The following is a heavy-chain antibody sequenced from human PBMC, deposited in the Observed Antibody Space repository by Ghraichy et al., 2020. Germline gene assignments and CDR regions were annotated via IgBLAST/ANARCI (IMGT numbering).Heavy chain of an antibody. V-gene: IGHV3-30*18. CDR1: GFTFSSYG. D-gene: IGHD3-10*01. CDR2: ISYDGSNK. Sequence: GGSLRLSCAASGFTFSSYGMHWVRQAPGKGLEWVAVISYDGSNKYYADSVKGRFTISRDNSKNTLYLQMNSLRAEDTAVYYCAKVGTMYYYGSGTPGGYFDYWGQGTLVTVSS. J-gene: IGHJ4*02. CDR3: AKVGTMYYYGSGTPGGYFDY.